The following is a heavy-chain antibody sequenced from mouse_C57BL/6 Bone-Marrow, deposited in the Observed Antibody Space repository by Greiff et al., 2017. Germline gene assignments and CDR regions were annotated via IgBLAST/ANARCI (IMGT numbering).Heavy chain of an antibody. J-gene: IGHJ1*03. CDR3: APDYYGSSWYFDV. Sequence: QVQLQQSGPELVKPGASVKLSCKASGYTFTSYDINWVKQRPGQGLEWIGWIYPRDGSTKYNEKFKGKATLTVDTSSSTAYMELHSLTSEDSAVYFCAPDYYGSSWYFDVWGTGTTVTVSS. V-gene: IGHV1-85*01. CDR2: IYPRDGST. D-gene: IGHD1-1*01. CDR1: GYTFTSYD.